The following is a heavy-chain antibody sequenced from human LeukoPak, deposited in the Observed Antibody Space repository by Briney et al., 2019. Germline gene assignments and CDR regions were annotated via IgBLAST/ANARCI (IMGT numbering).Heavy chain of an antibody. Sequence: GESLKISCKGSEYSFTSHWIGWVRPIPGKGLEWMGVIYPGDSDTRYSPSFQGQVTISADKSISTAYLQWNSLKASDTAMYYCARNIQRYCSGGSCYSNWYFDLWGRGTLVTVSS. CDR3: ARNIQRYCSGGSCYSNWYFDL. CDR2: IYPGDSDT. V-gene: IGHV5-51*01. J-gene: IGHJ2*01. D-gene: IGHD2-15*01. CDR1: EYSFTSHW.